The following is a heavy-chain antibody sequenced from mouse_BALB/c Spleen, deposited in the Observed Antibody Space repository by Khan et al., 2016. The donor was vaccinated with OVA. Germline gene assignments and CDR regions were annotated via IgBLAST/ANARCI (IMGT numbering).Heavy chain of an antibody. Sequence: EVQLVESGPSLVKPSQTLSLTCSVTGDSITSGFWNWIRKFPGNKFEYMGYVTYSGNTYYNPSLKSRISITQDTSKSQYYLQLNSVTTEDTATYFCARSYGSWAMDYWGQGTSVTVSS. CDR2: VTYSGNT. CDR1: GDSITSGF. D-gene: IGHD1-1*01. V-gene: IGHV3-8*02. CDR3: ARSYGSWAMDY. J-gene: IGHJ4*01.